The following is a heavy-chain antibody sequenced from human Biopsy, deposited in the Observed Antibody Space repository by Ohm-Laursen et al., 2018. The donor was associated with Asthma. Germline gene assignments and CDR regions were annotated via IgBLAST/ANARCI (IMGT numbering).Heavy chain of an antibody. Sequence: ASVKVSCKVSGYFLSKMPMHWVRQAPRQGLEWMGGLIPDLGSADYAQMFEGRVTITADESTSTAYMELSSLRSEDTAVYYCARGYSGSDRIVYYYSGMEVRGQGTTVTVSS. D-gene: IGHD5-12*01. CDR2: LIPDLGSA. V-gene: IGHV1-69*13. CDR3: ARGYSGSDRIVYYYSGMEV. J-gene: IGHJ6*02. CDR1: GYFLSKMP.